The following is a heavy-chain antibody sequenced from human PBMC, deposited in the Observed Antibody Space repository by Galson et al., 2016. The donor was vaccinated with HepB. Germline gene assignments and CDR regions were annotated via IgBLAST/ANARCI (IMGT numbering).Heavy chain of an antibody. CDR3: ARRYYTYMDV. CDR1: GDSISSGGYY. D-gene: IGHD3-3*01. V-gene: IGHV4-31*03. Sequence: TLSLTCTVSGDSISSGGYYWTWIRQHPGKGLEWIGYIFHSGNTDFNPSLKSRIAISIDTSKNQFSLKVTSVTAADTAVYYCARRYYTYMDVWGTGTTVTVPS. CDR2: IFHSGNT. J-gene: IGHJ6*03.